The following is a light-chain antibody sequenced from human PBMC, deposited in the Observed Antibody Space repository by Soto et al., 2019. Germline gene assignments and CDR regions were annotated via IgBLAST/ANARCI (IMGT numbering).Light chain of an antibody. J-gene: IGLJ1*01. V-gene: IGLV2-23*02. Sequence: QSALTXPASVSGSPGQSITISCTGTSSDVGSYNLVSWYQQYPGKAPKLMIHEVSERPSGVSNRFSGSKSGNTASLTISGLQAEDGADYYCRSYAGSSTSLYVFGTGTKVTVL. CDR2: EVS. CDR3: RSYAGSSTSLYV. CDR1: SSDVGSYNL.